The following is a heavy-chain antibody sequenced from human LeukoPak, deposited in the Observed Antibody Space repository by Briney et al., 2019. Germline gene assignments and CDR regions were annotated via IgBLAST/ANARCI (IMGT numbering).Heavy chain of an antibody. D-gene: IGHD4-17*01. CDR3: ARVHTPPYYGDYGVSAPDY. J-gene: IGHJ4*02. CDR1: GYTFTGYY. V-gene: IGHV1-2*02. CDR2: INPNSGGT. Sequence: GASVKVSCKASGYTFTGYYMHWVRQAPGQGLEWMGWINPNSGGTNYAQKFQGRVTMTRDTSTSTVYMELSGLRSEDTAVYYCARVHTPPYYGDYGVSAPDYWGQGTLVTVSS.